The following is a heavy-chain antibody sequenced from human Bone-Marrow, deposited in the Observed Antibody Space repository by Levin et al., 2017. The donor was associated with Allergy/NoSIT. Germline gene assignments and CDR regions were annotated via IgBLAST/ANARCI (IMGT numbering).Heavy chain of an antibody. CDR2: IKSKTDGGTT. CDR3: TTSWGCGGDCYSDY. D-gene: IGHD2-21*02. CDR1: GFTFSNAW. J-gene: IGHJ4*02. Sequence: AGGSLRLSCAASGFTFSNAWMSWVRQAPGKGLEWVGRIKSKTDGGTTDYAAPVKGRFTISRDDSKNTLYLQMNSLKTEDTAVYYCTTSWGCGGDCYSDYWGQGTLVTVSS. V-gene: IGHV3-15*01.